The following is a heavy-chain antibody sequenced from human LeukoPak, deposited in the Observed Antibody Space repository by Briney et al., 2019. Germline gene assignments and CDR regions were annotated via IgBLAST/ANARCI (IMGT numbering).Heavy chain of an antibody. Sequence: GGSLRLSSGASGFTFGTHAMTWVRQAPGKGLEYVSLISGSGDITYYAHSLKDRFTISRDNSKNTLYLQMHSLRAEDTAVYYCAARPGDLAVPFDYWGQGTLVTVSS. CDR1: GFTFGTHA. CDR3: AARPGDLAVPFDY. D-gene: IGHD3-10*01. CDR2: ISGSGDIT. J-gene: IGHJ4*02. V-gene: IGHV3-23*01.